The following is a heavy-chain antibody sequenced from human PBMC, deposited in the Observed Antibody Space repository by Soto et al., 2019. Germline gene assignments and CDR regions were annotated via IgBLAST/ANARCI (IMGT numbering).Heavy chain of an antibody. V-gene: IGHV4-38-2*01. CDR3: ARPEATFTSTGGMDV. Sequence: ATLSLSCVVCGYCIRIGDSGNWVRQSPEMGLQWIGTIFHNGNSSYNPSLKSRLTISVDTSRNEFSLNLRFVTAADTAIYHCARPEATFTSTGGMDVWGQGTTVTVSS. D-gene: IGHD4-17*01. CDR2: IFHNGNS. J-gene: IGHJ6*02. CDR1: GYCIRIGDS.